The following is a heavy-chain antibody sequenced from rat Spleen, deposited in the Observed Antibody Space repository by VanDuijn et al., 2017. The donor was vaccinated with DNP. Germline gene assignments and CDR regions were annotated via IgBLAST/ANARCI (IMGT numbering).Heavy chain of an antibody. CDR2: ISSGGNP. CDR1: GFSLSSYG. V-gene: IGHV2S12*01. D-gene: IGHD1-12*02. Sequence: QVQLKESGPGLVQPSQTLSLTCTVSGFSLSSYGVNWVRQPPGRGLEWIAAISSGGNPYYNSALKSRLSLIRDTDKSQVLLKMGSLQTEDTGTYYCARSQGYYYDGSYYPFAYWGQGILVTVSS. J-gene: IGHJ3*01. CDR3: ARSQGYYYDGSYYPFAY.